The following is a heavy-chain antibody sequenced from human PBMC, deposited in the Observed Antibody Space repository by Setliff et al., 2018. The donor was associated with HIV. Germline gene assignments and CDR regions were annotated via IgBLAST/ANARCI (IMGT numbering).Heavy chain of an antibody. CDR1: GGSISSYY. Sequence: SETLSLTCTVSGGSISSYYWSWIRQPPGKGLEWIGTLYHAGSTSYNSSLKSRVTISGDTSKNLFSLKVTSVTAADTAVYYCARPVSEYFYCMDVWGLGTTVTVSS. CDR3: ARPVSEYFYCMDV. V-gene: IGHV4-59*01. J-gene: IGHJ6*02. CDR2: LYHAGST.